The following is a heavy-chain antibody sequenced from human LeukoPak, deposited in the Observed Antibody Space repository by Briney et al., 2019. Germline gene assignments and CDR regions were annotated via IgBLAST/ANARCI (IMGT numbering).Heavy chain of an antibody. V-gene: IGHV3-30*02. CDR1: GFTFSSYG. CDR2: IRYDGSNK. Sequence: SGGSLRLSCAASGFTFSSYGMHWVRQAPGKGLEWVAFIRYDGSNKYYADSVKGRFTISRDNSKNTLYLQMNSLRAEDTAVYYCARVKTYCGSDCYDGNEFDYWGQGTLVTVSS. D-gene: IGHD2-21*02. CDR3: ARVKTYCGSDCYDGNEFDY. J-gene: IGHJ4*02.